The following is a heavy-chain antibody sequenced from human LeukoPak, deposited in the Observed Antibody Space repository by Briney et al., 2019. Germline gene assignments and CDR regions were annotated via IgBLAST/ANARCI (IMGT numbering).Heavy chain of an antibody. Sequence: GGSLRLSCAASGFTFSSYAMSWVRQAPGKGLEWVSAISGSGGSTYYADSVKGRFTISRDNSKNTLYLQMNSLRAEDTAVYYCAKGSVRGVMTYYYYGMDVWGQGTTVTVSS. CDR1: GFTFSSYA. V-gene: IGHV3-23*01. J-gene: IGHJ6*02. D-gene: IGHD3-10*01. CDR3: AKGSVRGVMTYYYYGMDV. CDR2: ISGSGGST.